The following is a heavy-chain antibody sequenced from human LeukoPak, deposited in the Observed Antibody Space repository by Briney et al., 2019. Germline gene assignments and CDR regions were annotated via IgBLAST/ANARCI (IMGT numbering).Heavy chain of an antibody. D-gene: IGHD6-19*01. V-gene: IGHV1-18*01. J-gene: IGHJ5*02. CDR2: SSAYSGNT. CDR3: ARDAQPDLPGIAVAGRGWFDP. CDR1: VYTYTRYG. Sequence: ASVNVSCMASVYTYTRYGISGVRQAPGQGLEWMGCSSAYSGNTNYAHKLQGRITMTTDTSTSTAYMELRSLRSDDTAVYYCARDAQPDLPGIAVAGRGWFDPWGQGTLVTVSS.